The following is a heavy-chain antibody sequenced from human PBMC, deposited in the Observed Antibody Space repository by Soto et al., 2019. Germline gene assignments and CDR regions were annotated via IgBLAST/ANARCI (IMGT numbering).Heavy chain of an antibody. D-gene: IGHD2-2*01. CDR2: MNPNSGNT. CDR1: GYTFTSYD. V-gene: IGHV1-8*01. Sequence: QVQLVQSGAEVKKPGASVKVSCKASGYTFTSYDINWVRQATGQGLEWMGWMNPNSGNTGYAQKFQGRVTMTRNTYISTAYMELSSLRSEDTAVYYCARVVDIVLVPAAPYYYGMDVWGQGTTVTVSS. J-gene: IGHJ6*02. CDR3: ARVVDIVLVPAAPYYYGMDV.